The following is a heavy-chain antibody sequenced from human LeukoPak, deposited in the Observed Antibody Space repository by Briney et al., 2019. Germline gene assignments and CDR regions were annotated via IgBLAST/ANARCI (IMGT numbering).Heavy chain of an antibody. D-gene: IGHD6-13*01. Sequence: GGSLRLSCAASGFTFSNYWMSWVRQAPGKGLEWVANIKQDGSEKYYVDSVKGRFTISRDNAKNPLYLQMNSLRAEDTAVYYCARGGVAADENWFDPWGQGTLVTVSS. CDR1: GFTFSNYW. V-gene: IGHV3-7*01. CDR3: ARGGVAADENWFDP. J-gene: IGHJ5*02. CDR2: IKQDGSEK.